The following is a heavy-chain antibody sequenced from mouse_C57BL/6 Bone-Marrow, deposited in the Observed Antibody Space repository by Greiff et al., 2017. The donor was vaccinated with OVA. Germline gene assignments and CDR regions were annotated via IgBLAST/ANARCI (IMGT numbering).Heavy chain of an antibody. Sequence: QVQLQQPGAELVMPGASVKLSCKASGYTFTSYWMHWVKQRPGQGLEWIGEIDPSDSYTNYNQKFKGKSTLTVDKSSSTAYMQLSSLTSEDSAVYYCARTCVGNYWYFDYWGQGTTLTVSS. J-gene: IGHJ2*01. D-gene: IGHD2-1*01. CDR1: GYTFTSYW. CDR2: IDPSDSYT. V-gene: IGHV1-69*01. CDR3: ARTCVGNYWYFDY.